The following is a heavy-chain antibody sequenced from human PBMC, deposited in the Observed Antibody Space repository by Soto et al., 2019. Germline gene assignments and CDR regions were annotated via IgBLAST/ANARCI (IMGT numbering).Heavy chain of an antibody. Sequence: ASVKVSCKASGYTFSSYAISWVRQAPGQGLEWMGWISAYNGNTNYAQKLQGRVTMTTDASTSTAYMELSSLRSEDTAVYYCACARSNTRIVAASGYWGQGTMVTVSS. CDR2: ISAYNGNT. J-gene: IGHJ4*02. CDR1: GYTFSSYA. V-gene: IGHV1-18*04. CDR3: ACARSNTRIVAASGY. D-gene: IGHD3-22*01.